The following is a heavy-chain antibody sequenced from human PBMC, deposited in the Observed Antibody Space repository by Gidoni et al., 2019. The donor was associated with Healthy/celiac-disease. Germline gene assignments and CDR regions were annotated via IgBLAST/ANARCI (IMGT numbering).Heavy chain of an antibody. CDR2: INHSGST. CDR1: GGSFSGYY. CDR3: ARGVGSTPVPPNQTDKKRGWFDP. Sequence: QLQLQQWGAGLLKPSETLSLTCAVYGGSFSGYYWSWIPQPPGKGLEWVGEINHSGSTNYNPSLKSRVTISVDTSKNQFSLKLSSVTAADTAVYYCARGVGSTPVPPNQTDKKRGWFDPWGQGTLVTVSS. J-gene: IGHJ5*02. V-gene: IGHV4-34*01. D-gene: IGHD2-2*01.